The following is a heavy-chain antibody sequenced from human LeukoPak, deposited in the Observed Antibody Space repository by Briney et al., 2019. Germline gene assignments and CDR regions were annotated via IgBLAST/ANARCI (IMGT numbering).Heavy chain of an antibody. Sequence: PGGSLRLSCAASGFTFDDYAVHWVRQAPGKGLEWVSGISWNSGSIGYVDSVKGRFTISRDNAKNSLYLQMNSLRAEDTALYYCAKDPHYDILTGTQAWGAFDIWGQGTMVTVSS. J-gene: IGHJ3*02. CDR2: ISWNSGSI. V-gene: IGHV3-9*01. D-gene: IGHD3-9*01. CDR3: AKDPHYDILTGTQAWGAFDI. CDR1: GFTFDDYA.